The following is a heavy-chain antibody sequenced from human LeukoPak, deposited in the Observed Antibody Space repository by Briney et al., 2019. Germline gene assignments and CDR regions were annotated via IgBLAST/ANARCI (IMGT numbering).Heavy chain of an antibody. CDR2: INPFDGDT. CDR1: GYSFISYY. D-gene: IGHD1-26*01. Sequence: ASVTVSCKTSGYSFISYYIHWVRQAPGQGLEWMGIINPFDGDTTYSQHLKGRVIMTGDTYTTTVYMELSCLTSDDTDVYYCARDIIVGAGAPSSFDIWGQGTMVTVSS. J-gene: IGHJ3*02. CDR3: ARDIIVGAGAPSSFDI. V-gene: IGHV1-46*01.